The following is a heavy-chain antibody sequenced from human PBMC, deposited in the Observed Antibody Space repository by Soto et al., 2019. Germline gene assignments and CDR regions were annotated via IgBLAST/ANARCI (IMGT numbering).Heavy chain of an antibody. D-gene: IGHD3-22*01. V-gene: IGHV3-7*01. CDR2: VDQDGSAK. CDR1: GFAFNRYY. CDR3: ARYCAYDSIYYCSSDRLDY. Sequence: VGSLRLSCAASGFAFNRYYMSWVRQAPGKGLEWVATVDQDGSAKYYVDSVKGRFTISRDSAKNSLYVQMNSLRGEDTAVYYCARYCAYDSIYYCSSDRLDYWGQGTLVTVSS. J-gene: IGHJ4*02.